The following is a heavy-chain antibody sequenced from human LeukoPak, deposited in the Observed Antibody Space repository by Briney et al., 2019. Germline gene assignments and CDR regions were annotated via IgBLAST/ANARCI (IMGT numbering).Heavy chain of an antibody. CDR3: ARKENVYYYFDY. D-gene: IGHD3-10*01. CDR2: IYHSGTT. V-gene: IGHV4-28*01. Sequence: SDTQSLTCAVSGYSITSSSWWGWIRQPPGKGLEWIGYIYHSGTTYYNPSLQSRVTMSVDTSKNQFSLKLSSVTAVDTAVYYCARKENVYYYFDYWGQGTLVTVSS. J-gene: IGHJ4*02. CDR1: GYSITSSSW.